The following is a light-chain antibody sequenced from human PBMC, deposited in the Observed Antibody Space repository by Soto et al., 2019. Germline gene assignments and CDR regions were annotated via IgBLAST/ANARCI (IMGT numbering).Light chain of an antibody. Sequence: DIQMTQSPSSLSASVGDRVTITCRASQSISSYLNWYQQKPGKAPKLLIYAASSLQSGVPSRFSGSGSWTDFSLTISSLQPKDFATYYCQQSYSTPWTFGQGTKVEIK. CDR3: QQSYSTPWT. J-gene: IGKJ1*01. V-gene: IGKV1-39*01. CDR2: AAS. CDR1: QSISSY.